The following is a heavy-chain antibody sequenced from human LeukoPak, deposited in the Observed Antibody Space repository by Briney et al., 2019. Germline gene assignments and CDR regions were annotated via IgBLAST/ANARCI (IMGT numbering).Heavy chain of an antibody. J-gene: IGHJ4*02. D-gene: IGHD5/OR15-5a*01. V-gene: IGHV3-7*01. Sequence: GGSLRLSCAASGFTFSSYWMSWVRQAPGKGLGWVANIKQDGSEKYYVDSVKGRFTISRDNAKNSLYLQMNSLRAEDTAVYYCARNPLRELYIDYWGREPWSPSPQ. CDR1: GFTFSSYW. CDR3: ARNPLRELYIDY. CDR2: IKQDGSEK.